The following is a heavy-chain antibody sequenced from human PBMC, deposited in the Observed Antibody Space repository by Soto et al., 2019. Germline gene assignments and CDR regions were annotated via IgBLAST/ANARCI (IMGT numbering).Heavy chain of an antibody. V-gene: IGHV1-46*04. Sequence: QVQLVQSGAEVKKPGASVKVSCKASGYTFTNYHMHWVRQAPGQGLEWMGIINPSGGSTTYAQKLQGRVTMTRDTSTDTVYMELSSLRPEDTAVYYCARRFSSISDAGDYWGQGTLVTVSS. CDR2: INPSGGST. D-gene: IGHD2-15*01. CDR1: GYTFTNYH. CDR3: ARRFSSISDAGDY. J-gene: IGHJ4*02.